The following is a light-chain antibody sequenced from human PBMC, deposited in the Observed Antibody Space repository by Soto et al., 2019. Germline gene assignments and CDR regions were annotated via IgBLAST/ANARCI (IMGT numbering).Light chain of an antibody. V-gene: IGKV3-11*01. J-gene: IGKJ1*01. Sequence: EIVLTQSPGTLSLSPGDTATLSCRASQSVGGSLAWYQQKPGQSPRLLVYDVSNRATGIPARFSGSGSTTDFTLTISTLEPEDFAVYYCQQRSNSPPTWTFGQGTKVEL. CDR1: QSVGGS. CDR2: DVS. CDR3: QQRSNSPPTWT.